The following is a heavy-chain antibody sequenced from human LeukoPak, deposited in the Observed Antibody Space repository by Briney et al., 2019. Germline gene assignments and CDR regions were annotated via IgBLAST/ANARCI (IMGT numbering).Heavy chain of an antibody. CDR1: GGTFSSYA. Sequence: ASVKVSCKASGGTFSSYAISWVRQAPGQGLEWMGGIIPIFGTANYAQKFQGRVTITADESTSTAYMELSSLRSVDTAVYYCARVRYNYYDSSGYTTFDYWGQGTLVTVSS. V-gene: IGHV1-69*01. D-gene: IGHD3-22*01. J-gene: IGHJ4*02. CDR3: ARVRYNYYDSSGYTTFDY. CDR2: IIPIFGTA.